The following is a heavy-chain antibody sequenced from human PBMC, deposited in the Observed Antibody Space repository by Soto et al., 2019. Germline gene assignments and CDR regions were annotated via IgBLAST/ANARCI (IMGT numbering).Heavy chain of an antibody. CDR2: IYYSGST. CDR1: GGSISSGDYY. Sequence: PSETLSLTCTVSGGSISSGDYYRSWIRQPPGKGLEWIGYIYYSGSTYYNPSLKSRVTISVDTSNNQFSLKLSSVTAADTAVYYCAGGIEAAGTGVLFDPWGQGNLVTVSS. D-gene: IGHD6-13*01. J-gene: IGHJ5*02. CDR3: AGGIEAAGTGVLFDP. V-gene: IGHV4-30-4*01.